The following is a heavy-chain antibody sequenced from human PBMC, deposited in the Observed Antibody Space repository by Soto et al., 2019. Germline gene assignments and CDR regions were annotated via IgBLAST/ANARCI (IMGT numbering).Heavy chain of an antibody. CDR2: NYYSGST. CDR1: GGSISSGGYY. V-gene: IGHV4-31*03. CDR3: ARELSIATPPYNWFDP. D-gene: IGHD6-6*01. J-gene: IGHJ5*02. Sequence: QVQLQESGPGLVKPSQTLSLTCTVSGGSISSGGYYWSWIRQHPGKGLEWIGYNYYSGSTNYNPSLMSRVTISVDTSKNQFSLRLRSVTAADTAVYYCARELSIATPPYNWFDPWGRGTLVTVSS.